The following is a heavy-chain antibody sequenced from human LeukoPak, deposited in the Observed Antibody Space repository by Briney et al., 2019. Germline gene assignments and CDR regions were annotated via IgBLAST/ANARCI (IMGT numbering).Heavy chain of an antibody. CDR2: IWYDGSNK. CDR3: ARGPAPFGGSDAFDI. V-gene: IGHV3-33*01. CDR1: GFTFSSYG. D-gene: IGHD3-10*01. J-gene: IGHJ3*02. Sequence: GGSPRLSCAASGFTFSSYGMHWVRQAPGKGLEWVAVIWYDGSNKYYADSVKGRFTISRDNSKNTLYLQMNSLRAEDTAVYYCARGPAPFGGSDAFDIWGQRTMVTVSS.